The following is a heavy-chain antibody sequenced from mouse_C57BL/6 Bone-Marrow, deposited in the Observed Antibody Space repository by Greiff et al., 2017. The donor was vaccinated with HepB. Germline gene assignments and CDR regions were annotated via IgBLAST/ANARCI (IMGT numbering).Heavy chain of an antibody. V-gene: IGHV1-81*01. J-gene: IGHJ4*01. CDR3: ARGDYGYDGDAMDY. Sequence: VKLQESGAELARPGASVKLSCKASGYTFTSYGISWVKQRTGQGLEWIGEIYPRSGNTYYNEKFKGKATLTADKSSSTAYMELRSLTSEDSAVYFCARGDYGYDGDAMDYWGQGTSVTVSS. CDR2: IYPRSGNT. CDR1: GYTFTSYG. D-gene: IGHD2-2*01.